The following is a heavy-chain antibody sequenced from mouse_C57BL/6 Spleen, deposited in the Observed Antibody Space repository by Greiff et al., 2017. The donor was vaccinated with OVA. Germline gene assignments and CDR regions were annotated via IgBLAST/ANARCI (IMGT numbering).Heavy chain of an antibody. CDR3: ARHRYYDDDGGTWFAY. Sequence: EVKLMESGGGLVKPGGSLKLSCAASGFTFSSYTMSWVRQTPEKRLEWVAPISGGGGNTYYPDSVKGRFTISRDNAKNTLYLQMSSLRSEDTALYYCARHRYYDDDGGTWFAYWGQGTLVTVSA. J-gene: IGHJ3*01. CDR2: ISGGGGNT. CDR1: GFTFSSYT. D-gene: IGHD2-4*01. V-gene: IGHV5-9*01.